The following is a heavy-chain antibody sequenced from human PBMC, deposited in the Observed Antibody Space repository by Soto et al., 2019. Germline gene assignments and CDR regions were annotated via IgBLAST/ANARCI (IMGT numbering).Heavy chain of an antibody. J-gene: IGHJ4*02. D-gene: IGHD1-1*01. V-gene: IGHV4-38-2*01. CDR3: ARLGNTTPPFPKQ. Sequence: SETLSLTCVVSGYSISSVYYWGWIRPPPGKGLEWIGSVYHSGSTYYNPSLKSRVTISVDTSKNHFSLKLRSVTAADSAVYYCARLGNTTPPFPKQWGQGTLVTVSP. CDR1: GYSISSVYY. CDR2: VYHSGST.